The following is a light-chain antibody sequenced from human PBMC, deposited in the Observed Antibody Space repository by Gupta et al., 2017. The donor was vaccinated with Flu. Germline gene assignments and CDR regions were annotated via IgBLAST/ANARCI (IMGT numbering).Light chain of an antibody. CDR2: DVS. J-gene: IGLJ1*01. V-gene: IGLV2-14*01. CDR3: SSYTSTNTFYV. CDR1: SSDVGRSNY. Sequence: QSALTQPASVSGSPGQSFTISCTGTSSDVGRSNYVSWYQQHPGKAPKLIMYDVSYRPSGVSSRFSGSKSGNTASLTITGLEAEDETDYYCSSYTSTNTFYVFGTGTKVTVL.